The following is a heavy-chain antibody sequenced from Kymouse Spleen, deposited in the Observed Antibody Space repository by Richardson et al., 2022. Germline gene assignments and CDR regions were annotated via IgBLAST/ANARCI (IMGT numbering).Heavy chain of an antibody. CDR3: AR*LELLQLVRP. CDR1: GFTFSSYG. V-gene: IGHV3-33*01. D-gene: IGHD1-7*01. CDR2: IWYDGSNK. Sequence: QVQLVESGGGVVQPGRSLRLSCAASGFTFSSYGMHWVRQAPGKGLEWVAVIWYDGSNKYYADSVKGRFTISRDNSKNTLYLQMNSLRAEDTAVYYCAR*LELLQLVRPLGPGNPGHRLL. J-gene: IGHJ5*02.